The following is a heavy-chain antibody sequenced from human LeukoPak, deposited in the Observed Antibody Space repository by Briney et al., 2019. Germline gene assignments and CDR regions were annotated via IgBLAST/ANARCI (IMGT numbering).Heavy chain of an antibody. CDR1: GGSISSGSYY. CDR3: ARYYYGSGSYIWFDP. Sequence: SETLSLTCTVSGGSISSGSYYWSWIRQPAGKGLEWIGRIYTSGSTNYNPSLKSRVTISVDTSENQFSLKLSSVTATDTAVYYCARYYYGSGSYIWFDPWGQGTLVTVSS. V-gene: IGHV4-61*02. D-gene: IGHD3-10*01. CDR2: IYTSGST. J-gene: IGHJ5*02.